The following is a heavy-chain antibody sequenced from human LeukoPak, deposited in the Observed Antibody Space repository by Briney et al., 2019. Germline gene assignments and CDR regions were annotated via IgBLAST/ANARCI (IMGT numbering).Heavy chain of an antibody. CDR1: GSAFSSYW. V-gene: IGHV3-74*01. CDR2: IDGDGTT. Sequence: GGSLRLSCAASGSAFSSYWMLWVRQVPGKGLVWVCRIDGDGTTTYADFAKGRFTISRDNTNNILYLQMNSLRPEDTAIYYCSRSQFDYWGRGVLVTVSS. J-gene: IGHJ4*02. CDR3: SRSQFDY.